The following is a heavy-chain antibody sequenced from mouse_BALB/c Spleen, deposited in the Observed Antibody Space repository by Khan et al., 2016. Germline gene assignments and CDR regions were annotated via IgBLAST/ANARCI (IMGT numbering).Heavy chain of an antibody. V-gene: IGHV2-6-7*01. CDR2: IWGDGST. CDR1: GFSLTGYG. D-gene: IGHD1-1*01. Sequence: QVQLKESGPGLVAPSQSLSITCTVSGFSLTGYGVNWVRQPPGKGLEWLGMIWGDGSTDYNSALKSRLSISKDNSKSQVFLKMNSLQTDDTARYYCARSYGKGAMDYWGQGTSVTVSS. J-gene: IGHJ4*01. CDR3: ARSYGKGAMDY.